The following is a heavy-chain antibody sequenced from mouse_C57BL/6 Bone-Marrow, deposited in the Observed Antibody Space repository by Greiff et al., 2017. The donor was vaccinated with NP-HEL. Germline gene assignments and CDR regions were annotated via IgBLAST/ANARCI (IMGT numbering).Heavy chain of an antibody. CDR3: AREGDVDYFDY. V-gene: IGHV1-5*01. J-gene: IGHJ2*01. CDR1: GYTFTSYW. CDR2: IYPGNSDT. Sequence: VQLQQSGTVLARPGASVKMSCKTSGYTFTSYWMHWVKQRPGQGLEWIGAIYPGNSDTSYNQKFKGKAKLTAVTSASTAYMELSSLTSGDSAVYYCAREGDVDYFDYWGQGTTLTVSS. D-gene: IGHD3-3*01.